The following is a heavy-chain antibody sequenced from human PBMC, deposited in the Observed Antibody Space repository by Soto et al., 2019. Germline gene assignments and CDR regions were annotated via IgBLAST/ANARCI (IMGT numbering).Heavy chain of an antibody. CDR2: IYYSGST. CDR3: ARRDIRERWPRDAFDI. J-gene: IGHJ3*02. Sequence: XGTLSLTCTVSGGCISSSRYYGGWIRQPPGKGLEWIGSIYYSGSTYYNPSLKSRVTISVDTSKNQFSLKLSSVTAADTAVYYCARRDIRERWPRDAFDIWGQGTMVTVSS. D-gene: IGHD2-15*01. CDR1: GGCISSSRYY. V-gene: IGHV4-39*01.